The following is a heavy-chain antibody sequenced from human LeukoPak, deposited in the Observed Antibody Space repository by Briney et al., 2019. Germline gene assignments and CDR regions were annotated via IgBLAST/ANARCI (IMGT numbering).Heavy chain of an antibody. Sequence: GGSLRLSCAASGFTVSSNYMSWVRQAPGKGLEWVSVIYSGGSTYYADSVKGRFTISRDNSKNTLFLQMNSLRAEDTAVYYCAKPTFGGVIGYLDYWGQGTLVTVSS. D-gene: IGHD3-16*02. CDR3: AKPTFGGVIGYLDY. CDR2: IYSGGST. J-gene: IGHJ4*02. CDR1: GFTVSSNY. V-gene: IGHV3-53*01.